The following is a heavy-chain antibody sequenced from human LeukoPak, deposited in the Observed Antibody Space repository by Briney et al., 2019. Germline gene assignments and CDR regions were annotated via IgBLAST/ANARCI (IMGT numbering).Heavy chain of an antibody. V-gene: IGHV3-13*01. J-gene: IGHJ3*02. D-gene: IGHD4-23*01. Sequence: GGSLRLSCAASGFTFSSYDMHWVRQATGKGLEWVSAIGTAGDTYYPGSVKGRFTISRENAKNSLYLQMNSLRAGDTAVYYCARGSRLRWSGDAFDIWGQGQWSPSLQ. CDR3: ARGSRLRWSGDAFDI. CDR2: IGTAGDT. CDR1: GFTFSSYD.